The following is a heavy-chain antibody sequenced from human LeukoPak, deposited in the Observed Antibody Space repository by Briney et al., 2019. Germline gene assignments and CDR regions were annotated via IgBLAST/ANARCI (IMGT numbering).Heavy chain of an antibody. CDR1: GGTFSSYA. CDR3: ASSLSGSFRPFDY. V-gene: IGHV1-69*05. Sequence: SVKVSCKASGGTFSSYAISWVRQAPGQGLEWMGGIIPIFGTAYYAQKFQDRVTIITEESTSTAYMELSSLRSEDTAVYYCASSLSGSFRPFDYWGQGTLVTVSS. CDR2: IIPIFGTA. D-gene: IGHD1-26*01. J-gene: IGHJ4*02.